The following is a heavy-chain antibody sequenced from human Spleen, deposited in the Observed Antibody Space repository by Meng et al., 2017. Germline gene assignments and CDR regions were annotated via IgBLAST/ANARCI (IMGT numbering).Heavy chain of an antibody. CDR1: GGSFSDYY. Sequence: SETLSLTCVVAGGSFSDYYWSWIRQPPGKGREWIGEINHSGSTNYNPSLESRATISVDTSQHNLSLKLSSVTAADSAVYYCARGPTTMAHDFDYWGQGTLVTVSS. V-gene: IGHV4-34*01. D-gene: IGHD4-11*01. J-gene: IGHJ4*02. CDR3: ARGPTTMAHDFDY. CDR2: INHSGST.